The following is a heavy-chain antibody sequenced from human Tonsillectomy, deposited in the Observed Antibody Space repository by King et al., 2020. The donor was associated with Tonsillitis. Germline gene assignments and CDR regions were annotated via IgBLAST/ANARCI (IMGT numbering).Heavy chain of an antibody. D-gene: IGHD3-16*01. CDR2: IHQDGSQK. J-gene: IGHJ3*02. CDR1: GFTFSSYW. CDR3: ASTWGALDI. V-gene: IGHV3-7*03. Sequence: VQLVESGGGLVQPGGSLRLSCAASGFTFSSYWMSWVRQAPGKGLEWGANIHQDGSQKYYVDSVRGRFTIARDNAKNSLYLQMNSLGAEDTAVYYCASTWGALDIWGQGTMVTVPS.